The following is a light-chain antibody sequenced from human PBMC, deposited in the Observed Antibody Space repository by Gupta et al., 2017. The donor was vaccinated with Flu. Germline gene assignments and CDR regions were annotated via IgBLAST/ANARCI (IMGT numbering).Light chain of an antibody. Sequence: QKVTISCSGSSSNIGNNFVPWYQQRPGTAPKLLIYDNNKRPSGIPDRFSDSKSGASATLGITGLQTGDEADYYCATWDSSLRGVFGGGTKLTVL. J-gene: IGLJ3*02. CDR1: SSNIGNNF. CDR2: DNN. V-gene: IGLV1-51*01. CDR3: ATWDSSLRGV.